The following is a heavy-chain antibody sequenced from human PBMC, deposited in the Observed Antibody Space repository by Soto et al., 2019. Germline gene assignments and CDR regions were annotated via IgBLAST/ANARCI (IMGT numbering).Heavy chain of an antibody. J-gene: IGHJ5*01. CDR2: IYHSGTT. V-gene: IGHV4-4*02. CDR3: ARGTTTQFSHNWFDS. Sequence: PSETLSLTCAVSGGSISSNYWWSWVRQPPGKGLEWIGEIYHSGTTNYDPSLKNRVTISIDKSENQFSLNLNSVTAADTAVYYCARGTTTQFSHNWFDSWGQGTLVTVS. CDR1: GGSISSNYW. D-gene: IGHD4-17*01.